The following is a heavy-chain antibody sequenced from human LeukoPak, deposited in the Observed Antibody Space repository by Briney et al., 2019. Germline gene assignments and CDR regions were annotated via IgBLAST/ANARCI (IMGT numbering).Heavy chain of an antibody. Sequence: SVKVSRKASGGTFSSYAISWVRQAPGQGLEWMGGIIPIFGTANYAQKFQGRVTITADESTSTAYMELSSLRSEDTAVYYCAITSAGTVVGNWFDPWGQGTLVTVSS. CDR2: IIPIFGTA. CDR3: AITSAGTVVGNWFDP. CDR1: GGTFSSYA. D-gene: IGHD6-13*01. J-gene: IGHJ5*02. V-gene: IGHV1-69*01.